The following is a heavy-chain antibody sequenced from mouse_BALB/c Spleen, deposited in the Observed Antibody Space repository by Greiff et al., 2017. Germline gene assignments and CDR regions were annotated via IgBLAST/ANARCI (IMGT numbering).Heavy chain of an antibody. CDR1: GFNIKDTY. V-gene: IGHV14-3*02. CDR3: ARRHYRYDYFDY. J-gene: IGHJ2*01. CDR2: IDPANGNT. Sequence: VQLQQSGAELVKPGASVKLSCTASGFNIKDTYMHWVKQRPEQGLEWIGRIDPANGNTKYDPKFQGKATITADTSSNTAYLQLSSLTSEDTAVYYCARRHYRYDYFDYWGQGTTLTVSS. D-gene: IGHD2-14*01.